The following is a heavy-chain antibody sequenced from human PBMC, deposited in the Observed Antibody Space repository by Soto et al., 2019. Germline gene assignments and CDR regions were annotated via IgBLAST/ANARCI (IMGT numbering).Heavy chain of an antibody. J-gene: IGHJ5*02. CDR1: GYTFTSYY. CDR2: INPSGGST. V-gene: IGHV1-46*01. D-gene: IGHD3-22*01. Sequence: ASVKVSCKASGYTFTSYYMHWVRQAPGQGLEWMGIINPSGGSTSYAQKFQGRVTMTRDTSTSTVYMELSSLRSEDTAVYYCAREFGDYYDSSGYYSGLPFDPWGQGTLVTVSS. CDR3: AREFGDYYDSSGYYSGLPFDP.